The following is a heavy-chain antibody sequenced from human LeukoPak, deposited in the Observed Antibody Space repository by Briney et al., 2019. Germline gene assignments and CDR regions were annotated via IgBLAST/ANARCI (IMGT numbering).Heavy chain of an antibody. J-gene: IGHJ4*02. CDR1: GFTFSSYA. D-gene: IGHD2-15*01. CDR3: AKATIVVVVAATYFDY. CDR2: ISGSGGST. V-gene: IGHV3-23*01. Sequence: GGSLRLSCAASGFTFSSYAMSWVRQAPGKGLEWVSAISGSGGSTYYADSVEGRFTISRDNSKNTLYLQMNSLRAEDTAVYYCAKATIVVVVAATYFDYWGQGTLVTVSS.